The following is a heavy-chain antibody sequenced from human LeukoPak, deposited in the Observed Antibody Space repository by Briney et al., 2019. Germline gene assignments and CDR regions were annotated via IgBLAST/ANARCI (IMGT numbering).Heavy chain of an antibody. D-gene: IGHD1-26*01. V-gene: IGHV3-23*01. Sequence: GGSLRPSCAASGFTFSSYAMSWVRQAPGKGLEWVSAISGSGGSTYYADSVKGRFTISRDNPKNTLYLQMNSLRAEDTAVYYCAKRGEIVGALDYFDYWGQGTLVTVSS. CDR2: ISGSGGST. CDR1: GFTFSSYA. CDR3: AKRGEIVGALDYFDY. J-gene: IGHJ4*02.